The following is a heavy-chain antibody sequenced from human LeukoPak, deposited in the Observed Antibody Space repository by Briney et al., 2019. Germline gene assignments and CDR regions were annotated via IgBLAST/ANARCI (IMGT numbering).Heavy chain of an antibody. CDR3: ARAAPYSSGWYPKIDYFDY. J-gene: IGHJ4*02. D-gene: IGHD6-19*01. V-gene: IGHV4-34*01. Sequence: SETLSLTCAVYGGSFSGYYWSWIRQPPGKGLEWIGEINHSGSTNYNPSLKSRVTISVDTSKNQFSLKLSSVTAADTAVYYCARAAPYSSGWYPKIDYFDYWGQGTLVTVSS. CDR1: GGSFSGYY. CDR2: INHSGST.